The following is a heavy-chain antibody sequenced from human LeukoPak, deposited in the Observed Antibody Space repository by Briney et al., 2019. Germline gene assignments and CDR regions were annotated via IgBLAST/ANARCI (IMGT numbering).Heavy chain of an antibody. CDR1: GGSISSGSYY. CDR2: IYTSGST. D-gene: IGHD3-3*01. V-gene: IGHV4-61*09. CDR3: ARGGSDFWSGFDY. Sequence: SETLSLTCTVSGGSISSGSYYWSWIRQPAGKGLEWIGHIYTSGSTKYNPSLKSRVTMSVDTSKNHFSLKLSSVTAADTAVYYCARGGSDFWSGFDYWGQGTLVTVPS. J-gene: IGHJ4*02.